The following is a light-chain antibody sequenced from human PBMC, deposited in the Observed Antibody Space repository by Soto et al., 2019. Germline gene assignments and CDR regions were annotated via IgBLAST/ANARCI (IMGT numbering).Light chain of an antibody. J-gene: IGKJ1*01. CDR1: QSVSSY. V-gene: IGKV3-11*01. Sequence: EIVLTQSPATLSLSPGERATLSCRASQSVSSYLAWYQQKPVQAPRLLIYDASNRATGIPARFSGSGSGTDFTLTISSLEPDDFAVYYCQQRSNWPPWTFGQGTKVEIK. CDR3: QQRSNWPPWT. CDR2: DAS.